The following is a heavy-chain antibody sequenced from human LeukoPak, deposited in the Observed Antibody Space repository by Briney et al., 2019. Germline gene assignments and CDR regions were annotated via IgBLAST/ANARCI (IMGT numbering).Heavy chain of an antibody. Sequence: GGSLRLSCAASGFTFSSYSMNWVRQAPGKGLEWVSYISSSSSTIYCADSVKGRFTISRDNSKNTLYLQMNSLRAEDTAVYYCARGQRRHIDMAPSFDYWGQGTLVTVSS. CDR2: ISSSSSTI. J-gene: IGHJ4*02. V-gene: IGHV3-48*01. CDR3: ARGQRRHIDMAPSFDY. CDR1: GFTFSSYS. D-gene: IGHD5-24*01.